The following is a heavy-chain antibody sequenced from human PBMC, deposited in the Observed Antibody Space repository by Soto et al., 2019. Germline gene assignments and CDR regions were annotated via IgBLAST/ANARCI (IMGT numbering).Heavy chain of an antibody. Sequence: PGESLKISCKGSGYSFTSYWIGWVRQMPGKGLEWMGIIYPGDSDTGYSPSFQGQVTISADKSISTAYLQWSSLKASDTAMYYCARSAIVVERGGAFDIWGQGTMVTVSS. CDR1: GYSFTSYW. CDR3: ARSAIVVERGGAFDI. V-gene: IGHV5-51*01. D-gene: IGHD3-22*01. J-gene: IGHJ3*02. CDR2: IYPGDSDT.